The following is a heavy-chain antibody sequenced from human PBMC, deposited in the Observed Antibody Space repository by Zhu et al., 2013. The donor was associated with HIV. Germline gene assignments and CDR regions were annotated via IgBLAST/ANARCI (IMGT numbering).Heavy chain of an antibody. CDR3: ARDHQSSVVRGLSLTT. J-gene: IGHJ4*02. V-gene: IGHV1-2*02. CDR2: IDPNSGDT. Sequence: QVQLVQSGADVKKPGASVKVSCKASGYTFTDYYMHWVRQAPGQGLEWMGWIDPNSGDTNYAQKFQGRVTMTRDTSISTAYMELSRLRSDDTAVYYCARDHQSSVVRGLSLTTWGQGTLVTVSS. CDR1: GYTFTDYY. D-gene: IGHD3-10*02.